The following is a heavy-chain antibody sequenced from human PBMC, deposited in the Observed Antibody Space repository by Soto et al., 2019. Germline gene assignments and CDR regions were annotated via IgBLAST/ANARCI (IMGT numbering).Heavy chain of an antibody. CDR1: GDTFKTCV. Sequence: QVQVVQSGVEVRRPGSSVKVSCKASGDTFKTCVISWVRQALGQGLEWMGGIIPLFGTTDFAQRFQGRLTITTDESTTTAYMELSRLRAEDTDTYYCAAELGFGKLAFVWGQGTTVIVSS. CDR3: AAELGFGKLAFV. CDR2: IIPLFGTT. J-gene: IGHJ6*02. D-gene: IGHD7-27*01. V-gene: IGHV1-69*01.